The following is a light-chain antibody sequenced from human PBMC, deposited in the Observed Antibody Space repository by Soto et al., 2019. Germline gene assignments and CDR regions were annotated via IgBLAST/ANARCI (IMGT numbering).Light chain of an antibody. CDR3: SSYTTTYTVL. Sequence: QLVLTQPASVSGSPGQSITISCTGTSSDVGGYNYVSWYQQHPDKAPKLIIYEVSNRPSGVSIRFSGSKSANTASLTISGLQAEDEADYYCSSYTTTYTVLFGGGTKLTVL. J-gene: IGLJ2*01. CDR1: SSDVGGYNY. CDR2: EVS. V-gene: IGLV2-14*01.